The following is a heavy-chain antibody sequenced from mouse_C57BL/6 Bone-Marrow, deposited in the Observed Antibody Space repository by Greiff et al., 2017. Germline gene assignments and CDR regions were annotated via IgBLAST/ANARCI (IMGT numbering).Heavy chain of an antibody. CDR2: ISNGGGST. Sequence: EVKLVESGGGLVQPGGSLKLSCAASGFTFSDYYMYWVRQTPEKRLEWVAYISNGGGSTYYPDTVKGRFTISRDTAKNTLYLKMSRLKSEDSAMYYCARGGYGWYFDFWGTGTTVTVSS. J-gene: IGHJ1*03. D-gene: IGHD2-2*01. CDR1: GFTFSDYY. CDR3: ARGGYGWYFDF. V-gene: IGHV5-12*01.